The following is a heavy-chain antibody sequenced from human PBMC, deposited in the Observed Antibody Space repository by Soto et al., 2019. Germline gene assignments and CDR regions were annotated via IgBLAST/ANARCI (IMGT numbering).Heavy chain of an antibody. CDR3: ARRGFSGYGYFDF. V-gene: IGHV4-34*01. D-gene: IGHD5-12*01. Sequence: PSETLSLTCAVYGGSFSGYYWTWLRQPPGTGLEWIGEINHSGSTNYNPSLKSRVTISVDTSKNQFSLKLTSVTAEDTAMYYCARRGFSGYGYFDFWGQGALVT. CDR2: INHSGST. J-gene: IGHJ4*02. CDR1: GGSFSGYY.